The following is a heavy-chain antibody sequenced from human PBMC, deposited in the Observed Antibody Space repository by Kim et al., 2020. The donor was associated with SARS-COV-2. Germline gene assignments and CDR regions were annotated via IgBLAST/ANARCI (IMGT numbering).Heavy chain of an antibody. CDR1: GGSISSYY. CDR2: IYYSGST. V-gene: IGHV4-59*08. J-gene: IGHJ4*02. D-gene: IGHD6-6*01. CDR3: ARMREYSSSSGFDY. Sequence: SQTLSLTCTVSGGSISSYYWSWIRQPPGKGLEWIGYIYYSGSTNYNPSLKSRVTISVDTSKNQFSLKLSSVTAADTAVYYCARMREYSSSSGFDYWGQGT.